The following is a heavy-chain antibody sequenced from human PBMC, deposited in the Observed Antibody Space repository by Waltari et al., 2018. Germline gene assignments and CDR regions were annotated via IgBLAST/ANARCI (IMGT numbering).Heavy chain of an antibody. Sequence: EPQLVESGGGLVQPGGSLRLSCAASGFTVSSNYMSWVRQAPGKGLGWVSVIYSGGSTYYADSVKGRFTISRDNSKNTLYLQMNSLRAEDTAVYYCAREPVAGTFDYWGQGTLVTVSS. D-gene: IGHD6-19*01. CDR1: GFTVSSNY. V-gene: IGHV3-66*02. CDR3: AREPVAGTFDY. CDR2: IYSGGST. J-gene: IGHJ4*02.